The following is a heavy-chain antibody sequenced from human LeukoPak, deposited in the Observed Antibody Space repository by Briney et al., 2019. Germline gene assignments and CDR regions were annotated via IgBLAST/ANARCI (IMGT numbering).Heavy chain of an antibody. V-gene: IGHV3-11*04. D-gene: IGHD3-22*01. J-gene: IGHJ4*02. CDR1: GFTFSDYY. CDR2: ISSSGTTI. CDR3: AREGGYDSSGYALDY. Sequence: PGGSLRLSCAASGFTFSDYYMTWNRQAPGKGLEWVSYISSSGTTIYYADSVKGRFTISRDNAKNSLYLQMNSLRAEDTAVYYCAREGGYDSSGYALDYWGQGTLVTVSS.